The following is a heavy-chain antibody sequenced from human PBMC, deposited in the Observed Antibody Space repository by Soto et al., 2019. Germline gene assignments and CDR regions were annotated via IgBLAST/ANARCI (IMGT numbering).Heavy chain of an antibody. D-gene: IGHD5-12*01. CDR3: ARRDRLGGYSGYGDY. CDR1: GYTFTSYG. V-gene: IGHV1-18*04. J-gene: IGHJ4*02. Sequence: ASVKVSCKASGYTFTSYGISWVRQAPGQGLEWMGWISAYNGNTNYAQKLQGRVTMTTDTSASTAYMGLRSLRSDDTAVYYCARRDRLGGYSGYGDYWGQGTLVTVSS. CDR2: ISAYNGNT.